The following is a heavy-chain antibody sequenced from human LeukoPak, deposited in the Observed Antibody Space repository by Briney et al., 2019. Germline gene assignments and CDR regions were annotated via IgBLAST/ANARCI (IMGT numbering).Heavy chain of an antibody. V-gene: IGHV4-38-2*02. CDR2: IYHSGGT. Sequence: SETLSLTCTVSGYSISSGYYWGWIRQPPGKGLEWIGSIYHSGGTYYNPSLKSRVTISVDTSKNQFSLRLKSVTAADTAVYYCARVSREVTGTGNFDYWGQGTLVTVSA. D-gene: IGHD6-19*01. CDR1: GYSISSGYY. CDR3: ARVSREVTGTGNFDY. J-gene: IGHJ4*02.